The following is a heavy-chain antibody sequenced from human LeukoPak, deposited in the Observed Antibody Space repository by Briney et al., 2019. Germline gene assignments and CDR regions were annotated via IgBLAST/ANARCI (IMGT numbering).Heavy chain of an antibody. CDR1: GYTFTSYD. D-gene: IGHD3-22*01. J-gene: IGHJ4*02. CDR2: MNPNSGNT. V-gene: IGHV1-8*01. CDR3: ARAPRRGLYYYDSSGYYTDY. Sequence: GASVKVSCKASGYTFTSYDINWVRQATGQGLEWMGWMNPNSGNTGYAQKFQGRVTMTRNTSISTAYMELSSLRSEDTAVYYCARAPRRGLYYYDSSGYYTDYWGQGTLVTVSS.